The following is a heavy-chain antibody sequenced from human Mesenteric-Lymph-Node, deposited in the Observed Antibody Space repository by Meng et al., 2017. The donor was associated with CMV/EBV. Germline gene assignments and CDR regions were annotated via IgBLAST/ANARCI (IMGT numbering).Heavy chain of an antibody. CDR2: LPPSDDHA. J-gene: IGHJ5*02. CDR3: ARDNSESDSSWWFDP. Sequence: SAYPSPTHSMLWLRQAPRPGPEWMEVLPPSDDHADYPQRFQRRVTMTRNTSTSTDYMEVSSLRSEDTAIYSCARDNSESDSSWWFDPWGQGTLVTVSS. V-gene: IGHV1-46*01. CDR1: AYPSPTHS. D-gene: IGHD1-26*01.